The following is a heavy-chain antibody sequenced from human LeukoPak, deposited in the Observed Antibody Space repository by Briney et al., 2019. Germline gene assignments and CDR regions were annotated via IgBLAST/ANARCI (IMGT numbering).Heavy chain of an antibody. Sequence: ASVKVSCKASGGTFTSYAISWVGQAPGQGLERMGGIIAIFGTANYAQKFQGRVTITADKSTSTAYMELSSLRSEDTAVYYCARDGYYGSGSPQFDHWGQGTLVTVSS. CDR2: IIAIFGTA. CDR3: ARDGYYGSGSPQFDH. CDR1: GGTFTSYA. V-gene: IGHV1-69*06. J-gene: IGHJ5*02. D-gene: IGHD3-10*01.